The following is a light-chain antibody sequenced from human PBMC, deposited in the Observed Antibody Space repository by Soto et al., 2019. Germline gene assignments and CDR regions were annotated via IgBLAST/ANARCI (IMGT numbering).Light chain of an antibody. Sequence: DIQMTQFPSTLSASVGDRVTIACRASQSINTWLAWYQQKPGEAPKLLIYKASSLESGVPSRFTGSGSGTEFTLTITCLQPDDFATYYCQQYNSSPFTFGPGTKVDIK. CDR1: QSINTW. CDR2: KAS. V-gene: IGKV1-5*03. CDR3: QQYNSSPFT. J-gene: IGKJ3*01.